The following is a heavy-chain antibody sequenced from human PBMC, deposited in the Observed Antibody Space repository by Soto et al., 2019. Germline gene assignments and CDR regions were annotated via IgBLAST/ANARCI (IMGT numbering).Heavy chain of an antibody. V-gene: IGHV3-33*01. D-gene: IGHD1-1*01. CDR1: GFSFRTYG. Sequence: QVQLVESGGGQVQPGTSLRLSCAVSGFSFRTYGFHWVRQPPGKGLEWVAVISPKGHSDSVEGRFTISRDNSKDTLYLQMNNLRAEDTAVYYCARDDAFGNENAFDLWGQGTMVTVSS. CDR3: ARDDAFGNENAFDL. CDR2: ISPK. J-gene: IGHJ3*01.